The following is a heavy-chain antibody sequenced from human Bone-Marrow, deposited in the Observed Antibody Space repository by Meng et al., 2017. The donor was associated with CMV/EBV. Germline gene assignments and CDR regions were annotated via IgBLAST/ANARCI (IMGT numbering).Heavy chain of an antibody. CDR2: IIPIFGTA. D-gene: IGHD2-2*01. CDR3: AKMAKYCSSTSCYHSGFDP. Sequence: SVKGSCKASGGTFSSYAISWVRQAPGQGLEWMGGIIPIFGTANYAQKFQGRVTITTDESTSTAYMELSSLRSEDTAVYYCAKMAKYCSSTSCYHSGFDPWGQGTLVTVSS. J-gene: IGHJ5*02. V-gene: IGHV1-69*05. CDR1: GGTFSSYA.